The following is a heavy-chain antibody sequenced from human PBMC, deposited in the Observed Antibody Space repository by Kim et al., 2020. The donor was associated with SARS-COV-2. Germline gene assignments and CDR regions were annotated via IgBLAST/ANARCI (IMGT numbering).Heavy chain of an antibody. CDR1: GFTFSNAW. Sequence: GGSLRLSCAASGFTFSNAWMSWVRQAPGKGLEWVGRIKSKTDGGTTDYAAPVKGRFTISRDDSKNTLYLQMNSLKTEDTAVYYCTKTVGPIFTIFGVVITPPVDYWGQGTLVTVSS. CDR2: IKSKTDGGTT. CDR3: TKTVGPIFTIFGVVITPPVDY. V-gene: IGHV3-15*01. D-gene: IGHD3-3*01. J-gene: IGHJ4*02.